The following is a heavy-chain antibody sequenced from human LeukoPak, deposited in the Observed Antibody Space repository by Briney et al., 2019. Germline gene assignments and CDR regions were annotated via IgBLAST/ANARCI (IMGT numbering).Heavy chain of an antibody. D-gene: IGHD3-10*01. CDR3: ARDLNFCGTGSWLDY. CDR2: IRSSSSYI. CDR1: GLTFSSYS. Sequence: PGGSLRLSCAASGLTFSSYSMNWVRQAPGKGLEWVSSIRSSSSYIYYADSVTGRFTISRDNAKNSLYLQMNSLRAEETAVYYCARDLNFCGTGSWLDYWGQGTLVTVSS. V-gene: IGHV3-21*01. J-gene: IGHJ4*02.